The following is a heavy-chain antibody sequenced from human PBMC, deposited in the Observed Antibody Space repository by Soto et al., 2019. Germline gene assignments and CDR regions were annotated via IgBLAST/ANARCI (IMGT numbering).Heavy chain of an antibody. V-gene: IGHV3-64D*06. J-gene: IGHJ5*02. CDR1: GFTFRSYA. CDR3: VKGNWAYSYNNWFDP. D-gene: IGHD5-18*01. Sequence: PGGSLRLSCSASGFTFRSYAIHWVRQAPGKGLEYVSAPSGDGRSTYYADSVKGRFTVFRDNSKNTLFLQMSSLRVEDTAVYYCVKGNWAYSYNNWFDPWGQGTLVTVSS. CDR2: PSGDGRST.